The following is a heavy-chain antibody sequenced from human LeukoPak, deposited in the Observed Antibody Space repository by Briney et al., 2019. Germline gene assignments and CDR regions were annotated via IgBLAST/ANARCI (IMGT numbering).Heavy chain of an antibody. J-gene: IGHJ3*02. CDR2: ISWNSGSI. D-gene: IGHD3-16*01. CDR3: VKDNMIMFGRAPGSFDI. Sequence: GRSLRLSCAASGFTFDDYAMHWVRQSPGKGLEWVSGISWNSGSIGYAESVKGRFTISRDNAKNSLYLQMNSLRAEDMALYYCVKDNMIMFGRAPGSFDIWGQGTMVTVS. V-gene: IGHV3-9*03. CDR1: GFTFDDYA.